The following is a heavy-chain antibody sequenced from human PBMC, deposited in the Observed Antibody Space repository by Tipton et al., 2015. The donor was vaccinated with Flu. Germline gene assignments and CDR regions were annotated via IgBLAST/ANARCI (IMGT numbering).Heavy chain of an antibody. CDR2: IWYDGSNK. J-gene: IGHJ4*02. Sequence: SLRLSCAASGFTFSSYAMHWVRQAPGKGLEWVAGIWYDGSNKYYADSVKGRFTISRDNSKNTLYLQMNSLRAEDTALYHCARVRITGTTRSLDYWGQGTLVTVSS. V-gene: IGHV3-33*01. D-gene: IGHD1-7*01. CDR1: GFTFSSYA. CDR3: ARVRITGTTRSLDY.